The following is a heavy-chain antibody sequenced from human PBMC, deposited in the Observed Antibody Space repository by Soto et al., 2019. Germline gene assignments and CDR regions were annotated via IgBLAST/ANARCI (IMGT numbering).Heavy chain of an antibody. J-gene: IGHJ6*02. V-gene: IGHV3-23*01. D-gene: IGHD3-10*01. Sequence: EVQLLESGGGLVQPGGSLRLSCAASGFTFSSYAMSWVRQAPGKGLEWVSGISGSGGSTYYADSVKGRFTISRDNSKNTLYLQTNNLRAEDTAVYYCAKERGYYYGYDAMDVWGQGTTVTVSS. CDR3: AKERGYYYGYDAMDV. CDR2: ISGSGGST. CDR1: GFTFSSYA.